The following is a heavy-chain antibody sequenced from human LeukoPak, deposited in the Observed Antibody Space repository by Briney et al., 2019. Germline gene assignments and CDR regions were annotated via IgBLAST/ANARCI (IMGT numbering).Heavy chain of an antibody. CDR1: GFTFSSYS. CDR3: AKDLNHCGGDCGFDY. V-gene: IGHV3-23*01. CDR2: ISGSGGST. D-gene: IGHD2-21*02. Sequence: PGGSLRLSCAASGFTFSSYSMNWVRQAPGKGLEWVSAISGSGGSTYYADSVKGRFTISRDNSKNTLYLQMNSLRAEDTAVYYCAKDLNHCGGDCGFDYWGQGTLVTVSS. J-gene: IGHJ4*02.